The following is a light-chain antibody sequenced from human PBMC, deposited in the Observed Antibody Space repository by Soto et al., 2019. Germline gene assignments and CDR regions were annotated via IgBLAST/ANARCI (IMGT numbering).Light chain of an antibody. Sequence: DIQMTQSPSTLSASLGDSVTITCRASQSISSWLAWYQQKTGKAPKLLIYEDSSLESGVPSRFSGSGSGTEFTLTISRLQPDDFATYYCQQYNHYVWTFGQGTKVDIK. V-gene: IGKV1-5*01. J-gene: IGKJ1*01. CDR3: QQYNHYVWT. CDR2: EDS. CDR1: QSISSW.